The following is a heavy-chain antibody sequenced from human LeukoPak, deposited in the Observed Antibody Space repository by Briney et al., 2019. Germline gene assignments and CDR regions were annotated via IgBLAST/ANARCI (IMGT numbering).Heavy chain of an antibody. CDR2: ISAYNGNT. Sequence: GASVKASCKASGYTFTSYGISWVRQAPGQGLEWMGWISAYNGNTNYAQKLQGGVTMTTDTSTSSAYMELRSLRSDDTAVYYCARVGDIYDYYYYGMDVWGQGTTVTVSS. J-gene: IGHJ6*02. CDR1: GYTFTSYG. CDR3: ARVGDIYDYYYYGMDV. D-gene: IGHD3-9*01. V-gene: IGHV1-18*01.